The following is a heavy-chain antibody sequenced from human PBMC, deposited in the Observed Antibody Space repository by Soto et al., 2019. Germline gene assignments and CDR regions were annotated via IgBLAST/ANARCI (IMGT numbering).Heavy chain of an antibody. CDR3: ARDKRYSSSWFDAFDI. V-gene: IGHV3-33*01. J-gene: IGHJ3*02. CDR1: GFTFNSYG. CDR2: IWYDGSNK. Sequence: XGSLRLSCAASGFTFNSYGMHWVRQAPGKGLQWVAVIWYDGSNKYYADSVKGRFTISRDNSKNALYLQMNSLRAEDTAVYYCARDKRYSSSWFDAFDIWGQVTMVTVSS. D-gene: IGHD6-13*01.